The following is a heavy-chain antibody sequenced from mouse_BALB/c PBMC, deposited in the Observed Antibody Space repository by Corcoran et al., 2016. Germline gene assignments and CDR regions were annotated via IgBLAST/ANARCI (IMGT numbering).Heavy chain of an antibody. CDR3: ARGYGNYPYAMDY. J-gene: IGHJ4*01. D-gene: IGHD2-10*02. CDR1: GFNIKDTY. Sequence: EVQLQQSGAELVKPGASVKLSCTASGFNIKDTYMHWVKQRPEQGLEWIGRIDPANGNTKYDPKFQGKATITADTSSNTAYLQLSSLTSEDTAVYYCARGYGNYPYAMDYWGQGTSVTVSS. V-gene: IGHV14-3*02. CDR2: IDPANGNT.